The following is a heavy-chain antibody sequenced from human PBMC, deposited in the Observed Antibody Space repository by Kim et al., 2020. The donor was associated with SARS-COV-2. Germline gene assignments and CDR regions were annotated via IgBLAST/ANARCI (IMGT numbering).Heavy chain of an antibody. Sequence: GGSLRLSCAASGFTFSSYTMNWVRQAPGKGLEWISYIGSSSSTIYYTDSVKGRFTISRDNAKNSLYLQMNSLRDEDTAVYYCARGDWDYWGQGTLVTVSS. D-gene: IGHD2-21*01. CDR3: ARGDWDY. CDR2: IGSSSSTI. V-gene: IGHV3-48*02. CDR1: GFTFSSYT. J-gene: IGHJ4*02.